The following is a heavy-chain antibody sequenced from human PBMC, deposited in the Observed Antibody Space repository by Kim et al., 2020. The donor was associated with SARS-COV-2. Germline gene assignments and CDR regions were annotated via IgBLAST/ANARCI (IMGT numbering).Heavy chain of an antibody. D-gene: IGHD3-16*01. CDR1: GGSISSYY. Sequence: SETLSLTCTVSGGSISSYYWSWIRQPPGKGLEWIGYIYYSGSTNYNPSLKSRVTISVDTSKNQFSLKLSSVTAADTAVYYCAREVWFIGGVTGHYYYGMDVWGQGTTVTVSS. J-gene: IGHJ6*02. CDR3: AREVWFIGGVTGHYYYGMDV. CDR2: IYYSGST. V-gene: IGHV4-59*13.